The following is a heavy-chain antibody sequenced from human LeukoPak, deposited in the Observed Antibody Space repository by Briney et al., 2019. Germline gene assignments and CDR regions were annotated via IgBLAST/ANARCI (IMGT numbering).Heavy chain of an antibody. V-gene: IGHV3-7*05. J-gene: IGHJ4*02. Sequence: GGPLRLSCAASGFTFRTYWLSGVRQAPGKGVDWVANIKQDGSEKYYVDSVKGRFTISRDNAKNSLYLQMTSLRAEDTAVYYCARSSGYCSGGSCYRDYWGQGTLVTVSS. CDR3: ARSSGYCSGGSCYRDY. CDR2: IKQDGSEK. D-gene: IGHD2-15*01. CDR1: GFTFRTYW.